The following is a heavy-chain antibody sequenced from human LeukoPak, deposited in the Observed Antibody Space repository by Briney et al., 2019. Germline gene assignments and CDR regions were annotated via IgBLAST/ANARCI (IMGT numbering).Heavy chain of an antibody. CDR2: LNPSGGSS. V-gene: IGHV1-46*01. CDR3: ARGGGLDV. Sequence: ASVKVSCKASGNTVTSYYMHWVRQAPGQGLEWMGILNPSGGSSSYAQKFQGRATLTRATSTSTVYMELSSLRSEDTAVYYCARGGGLDVWGQGATVTVSS. J-gene: IGHJ6*02. D-gene: IGHD3-16*01. CDR1: GNTVTSYY.